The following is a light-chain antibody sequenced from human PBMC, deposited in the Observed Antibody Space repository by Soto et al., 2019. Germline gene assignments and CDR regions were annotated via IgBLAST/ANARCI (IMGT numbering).Light chain of an antibody. J-gene: IGKJ2*01. CDR2: DAS. CDR3: QQYNTYSPYT. V-gene: IGKV1-5*01. CDR1: QSISTW. Sequence: DIQMTQSPSTLSAYVGDRVTITCRASQSISTWLAWYQQKPGKAPKVLIYDASSLESGAPSRFSGSGSGTEFTLTISSLQPDDFATYYCQQYNTYSPYTFGQGTKLEIK.